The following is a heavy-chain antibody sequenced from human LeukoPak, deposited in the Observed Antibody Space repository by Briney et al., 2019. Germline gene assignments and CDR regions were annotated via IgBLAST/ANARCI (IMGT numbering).Heavy chain of an antibody. J-gene: IGHJ6*03. CDR1: GYNFMSYG. CDR2: IIPIFGTI. D-gene: IGHD6-19*01. CDR3: ARGLAVAVAPYYYYMDV. Sequence: SVKVSCKASGYNFMSYGISWVRQAPGQGLEWMGGIIPIFGTINYAQKFQGRVTITPDESTSTAYMELRSLRSEDTAVYYCARGLAVAVAPYYYYMDVWGKGTTVTVSS. V-gene: IGHV1-69*13.